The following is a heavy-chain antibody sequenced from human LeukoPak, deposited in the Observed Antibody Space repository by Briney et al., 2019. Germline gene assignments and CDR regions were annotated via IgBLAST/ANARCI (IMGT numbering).Heavy chain of an antibody. CDR2: THYSGIT. D-gene: IGHD3-22*01. J-gene: IGHJ4*02. Sequence: PSETLSLTCSVSGDSISSYYWSLIRLPPGKGLEWIGYTHYSGITNYNPSLKSRVTISADTSKNQFSLKLSSVTAADTALYYCARVLNSGYSDHWGQGTLVTVSS. V-gene: IGHV4-59*01. CDR1: GDSISSYY. CDR3: ARVLNSGYSDH.